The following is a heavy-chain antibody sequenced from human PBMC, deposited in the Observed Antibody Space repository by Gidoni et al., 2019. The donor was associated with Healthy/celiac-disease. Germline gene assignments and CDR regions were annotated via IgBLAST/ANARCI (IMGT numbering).Heavy chain of an antibody. J-gene: IGHJ5*02. CDR3: ARRGYSGSYYGRFDP. CDR1: GGSCSGYY. V-gene: IGHV4-34*01. Sequence: QVQLQQWGAGLLKPSETLSLTCAVYGGSCSGYYWSWIRQPPGKGLEWIGEINHSGSTNYNPSLKSRVTISVDTSKNQFSLKLSSVPAADTAVYYCARRGYSGSYYGRFDPWGQGTLVTVSS. CDR2: INHSGST. D-gene: IGHD1-26*01.